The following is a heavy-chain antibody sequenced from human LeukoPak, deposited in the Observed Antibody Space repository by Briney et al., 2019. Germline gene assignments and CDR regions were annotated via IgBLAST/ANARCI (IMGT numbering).Heavy chain of an antibody. CDR1: GGSFSGYY. CDR2: INHSGST. Sequence: PSETLSLTCAVYGGSFSGYYWSWIRQPPGKGLEWIGEINHSGSTNYNPSLKSRVTISVDTSKNQFSLKLSSVTAADTAVYYCARENYDFWSGYYLYYFDYWGQGTLVTVSS. D-gene: IGHD3-3*01. V-gene: IGHV4-34*01. J-gene: IGHJ4*02. CDR3: ARENYDFWSGYYLYYFDY.